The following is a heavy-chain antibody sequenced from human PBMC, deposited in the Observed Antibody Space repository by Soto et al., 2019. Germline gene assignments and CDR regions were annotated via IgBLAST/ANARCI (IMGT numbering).Heavy chain of an antibody. CDR2: ISSNGGNT. CDR3: ARRIPFGYGMDV. V-gene: IGHV3-64*01. Sequence: GGSLRLSCAASGVTFSSYAMHWVRQAPGKGLEYVSAISSNGGNTDYASSVKGRFTISRDNSKNTLYLQMGSLRAEDMAVYYCARRIPFGYGMDVWGQGTTVTVSS. CDR1: GVTFSSYA. J-gene: IGHJ6*02. D-gene: IGHD2-21*01.